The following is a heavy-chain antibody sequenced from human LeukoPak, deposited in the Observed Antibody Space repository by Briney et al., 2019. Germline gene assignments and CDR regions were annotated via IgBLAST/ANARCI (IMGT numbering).Heavy chain of an antibody. CDR3: ARVGVYSNYDY. CDR2: ISSNGGST. D-gene: IGHD4-11*01. CDR1: GFTFSSYA. Sequence: GGSLRLSCAASGFTFSSYAMHWVRQAPGKGLEYVSAISSNGGSTYYANSAEGRFTISRDNSKNTLYLQMGSLREEDMAVYYCARVGVYSNYDYWGQGTLVTVSS. J-gene: IGHJ4*02. V-gene: IGHV3-64*01.